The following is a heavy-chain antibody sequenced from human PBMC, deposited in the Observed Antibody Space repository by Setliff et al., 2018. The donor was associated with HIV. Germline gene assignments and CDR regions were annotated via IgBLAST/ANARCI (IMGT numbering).Heavy chain of an antibody. J-gene: IGHJ4*02. D-gene: IGHD4-4*01. V-gene: IGHV1-2*02. CDR1: GYTFTDYY. CDR2: INPNSGDT. CDR3: ARVTVSGRGLHF. Sequence: GASVKVSCKSSGYTFTDYYLHWVRQAPGQGLEWMGWINPNSGDTAYAQKFQGRVTMTRVTSISTAYMELTRLTSDDTAVYYCARVTVSGRGLHFWGQGTLVTVSS.